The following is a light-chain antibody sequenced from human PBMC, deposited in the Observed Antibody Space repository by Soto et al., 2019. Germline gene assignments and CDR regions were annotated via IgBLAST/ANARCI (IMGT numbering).Light chain of an antibody. J-gene: IGLJ2*01. Sequence: QSVLTQPPSVSDAPRQRVTISCSGSSSNIGKNAVNWYQQFPGEAPRLLIYSNDLRPSRVSDRFSGSKSGTSASLAISGLQSEDEADYYCSTWDDNLSVVFGGGTQLNVL. CDR1: SSNIGKNA. V-gene: IGLV1-36*01. CDR3: STWDDNLSVV. CDR2: SND.